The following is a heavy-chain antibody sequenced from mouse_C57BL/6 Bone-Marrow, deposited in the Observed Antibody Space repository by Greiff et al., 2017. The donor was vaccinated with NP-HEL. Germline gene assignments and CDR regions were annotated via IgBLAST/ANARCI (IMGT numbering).Heavy chain of an antibody. CDR1: GYTFTSYW. CDR2: IHPNSGST. Sequence: VKLQQPGAELVKPGASVKLSCKASGYTFTSYWMHWVKQRPGQGLEWIGMIHPNSGSTNYNEKFKSKATLTVDKSSSTAYMQLSSLTSEDSAVYYCARASVVAFYAMDYWGQGTSVTVSS. D-gene: IGHD1-1*01. V-gene: IGHV1-64*01. CDR3: ARASVVAFYAMDY. J-gene: IGHJ4*01.